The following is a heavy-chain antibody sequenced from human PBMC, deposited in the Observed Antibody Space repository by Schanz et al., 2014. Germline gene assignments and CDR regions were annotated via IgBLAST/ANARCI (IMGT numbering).Heavy chain of an antibody. D-gene: IGHD3-10*01. CDR1: GFTFSSYS. CDR3: AKGRFGELSAFDI. CDR2: ISGSGGST. V-gene: IGHV3-23*01. J-gene: IGHJ3*02. Sequence: EVQLLESGGGLVPPGGSLRLSCTASGFTFSSYSMNWVRQAPGKGLEWVSAISGSGGSTYYADSVKGRFTISRDNSKNTLYLQMNSLRAEDTAVYYCAKGRFGELSAFDIWGQGTMVNVSS.